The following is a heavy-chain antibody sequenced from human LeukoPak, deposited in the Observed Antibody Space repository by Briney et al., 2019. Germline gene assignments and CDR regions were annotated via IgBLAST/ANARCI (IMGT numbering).Heavy chain of an antibody. J-gene: IGHJ4*02. CDR2: INHSGST. V-gene: IGHV4-34*01. CDR1: GGSFSGYY. D-gene: IGHD6-13*01. Sequence: SETLSLTCAVYGGSFSGYYWSWIRQPPGKGLEWIGEINHSGSTNYNPSLKSRVTLSVDTSKNQFSLKLSSVTAADTAVYYCASFIAAAGRDYWGQGTLVTVSS. CDR3: ASFIAAAGRDY.